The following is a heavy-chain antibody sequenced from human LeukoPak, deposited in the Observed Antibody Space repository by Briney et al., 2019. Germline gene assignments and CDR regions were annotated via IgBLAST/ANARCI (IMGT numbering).Heavy chain of an antibody. CDR1: GYTFTSYY. J-gene: IGHJ3*02. D-gene: IGHD6-13*01. V-gene: IGHV1-46*03. Sequence: ASVKVSCKASGYTFTSYYMHWVRQAPGQGLEWMGIINPSGGSTSYAQKFQGRVTMTRDTSTSTVYMELSSPRSEDTAVYYCARDQEQQLVRSDAFDIWGQGTMVTVSS. CDR3: ARDQEQQLVRSDAFDI. CDR2: INPSGGST.